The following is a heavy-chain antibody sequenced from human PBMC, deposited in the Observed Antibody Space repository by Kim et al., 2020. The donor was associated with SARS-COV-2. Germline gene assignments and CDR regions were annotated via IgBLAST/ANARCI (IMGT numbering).Heavy chain of an antibody. D-gene: IGHD5-12*01. CDR3: ARARVVEMATPHYFDY. J-gene: IGHJ4*02. V-gene: IGHV4-59*01. Sequence: SLKSRITISVATSKNQFSLKLSSVTAADTAVYYCARARVVEMATPHYFDYWGQGTLVTVSS.